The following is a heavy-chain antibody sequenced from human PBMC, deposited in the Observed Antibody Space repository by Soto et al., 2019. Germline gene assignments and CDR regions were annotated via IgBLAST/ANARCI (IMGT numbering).Heavy chain of an antibody. D-gene: IGHD2-2*01. CDR3: ARDVSQWDQQLRYYFDY. V-gene: IGHV3-33*01. J-gene: IGHJ4*02. CDR1: GFPLNSYG. Sequence: GESRRLSSSASGFPLNSYGMHWVRQAPGTGMEWVAVMWYDGSNKYYADSVKGRFTISRDNSKNTLYLQMNSLRAEDTAVYYCARDVSQWDQQLRYYFDYWGQGTLVTVSS. CDR2: MWYDGSNK.